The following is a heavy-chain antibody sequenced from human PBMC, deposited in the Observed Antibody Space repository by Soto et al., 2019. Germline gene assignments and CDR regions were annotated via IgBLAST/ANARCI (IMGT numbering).Heavy chain of an antibody. CDR1: GFTFSSYW. D-gene: IGHD3-10*01. Sequence: SLRLSCAASGFTFSSYWMHWVRQAPGKGLVRVLLFISDGSCTFYAYSVKGRFTFSRDNSKNTLYFQMNSLRAEDTAVYYCAKDPRMVRGVIIRYYYGMDVWGQGTTVTVSS. J-gene: IGHJ6*02. CDR2: FISDGSCT. CDR3: AKDPRMVRGVIIRYYYGMDV. V-gene: IGHV3-74*01.